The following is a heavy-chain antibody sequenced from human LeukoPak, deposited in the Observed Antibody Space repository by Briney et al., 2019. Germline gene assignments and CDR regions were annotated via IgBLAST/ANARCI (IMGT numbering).Heavy chain of an antibody. Sequence: PSETLSLTCAVYGGSFSGYYWSWIRQPPGKGLEWIGEINHSGSTNYNPSLKSRVTISVDTSKNQFSLKLSSVTAADTAVYYCARWDDSSGYYYGYFDYWGQGTLVTVSS. CDR3: ARWDDSSGYYYGYFDY. J-gene: IGHJ4*02. CDR2: INHSGST. CDR1: GGSFSGYY. D-gene: IGHD3-22*01. V-gene: IGHV4-34*01.